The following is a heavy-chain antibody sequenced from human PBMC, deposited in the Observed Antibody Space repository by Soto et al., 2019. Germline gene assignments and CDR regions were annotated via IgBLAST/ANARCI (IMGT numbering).Heavy chain of an antibody. V-gene: IGHV3-23*01. CDR3: AKDRSGWYYFDY. CDR2: ISVEGASS. D-gene: IGHD6-19*01. CDR1: GFTFSSHV. J-gene: IGHJ4*02. Sequence: EVQLLESGGGLVQPGGSLRLSCAASGFTFSSHVMNWVRQTPGKGLEWVSSISVEGASSSFEDSVKGRFSISRDNSKHTLYLQMNKLRAEDTGIYHGAKDRSGWYYFDYWGQGTLVTVTS.